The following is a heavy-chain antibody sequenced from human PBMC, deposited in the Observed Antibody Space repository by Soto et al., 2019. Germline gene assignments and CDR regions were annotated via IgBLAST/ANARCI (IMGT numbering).Heavy chain of an antibody. V-gene: IGHV4-34*01. D-gene: IGHD3-22*01. CDR2: INHSGST. CDR3: ARGPYYYDSSGYLS. Sequence: SETLSLTCTVSGGSISGGDYYWSWIRQPPGKGLEWIGEINHSGSTNYNPPLKSRVTISVDTSKNQFSLKLSSVTAAETAVYYCARGPYYYDSSGYLSWGQGTLVTVSS. J-gene: IGHJ4*02. CDR1: GGSISGGDYY.